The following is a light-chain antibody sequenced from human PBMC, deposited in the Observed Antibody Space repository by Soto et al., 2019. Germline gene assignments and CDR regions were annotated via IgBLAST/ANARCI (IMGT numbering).Light chain of an antibody. Sequence: EIVMTQSPATLSVSPGERATLSCRASQSVSSNLAWYQQKPGQAPRLLIYGASTRATGIPARFSGSGSGTEFTLTISSLQSEDFAVYYCQQVKSYPLTFGGGTKVDIK. CDR3: QQVKSYPLT. CDR2: GAS. J-gene: IGKJ4*01. V-gene: IGKV3-15*01. CDR1: QSVSSN.